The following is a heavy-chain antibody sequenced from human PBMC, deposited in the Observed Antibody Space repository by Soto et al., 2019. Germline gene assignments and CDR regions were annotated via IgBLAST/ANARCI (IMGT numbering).Heavy chain of an antibody. D-gene: IGHD5-12*01. CDR2: LNHSGST. CDR1: GGSFSGYY. CDR3: ARGDRGGHGGKYFTF. V-gene: IGHV4-34*01. Sequence: PSETLSLTCAVYGGSFSGYYWSWIRQPPGKGLEWIGELNHSGSTNYNPSLKSRVTISADTSKNLLSLKLRSVTAADTAVYYCARGDRGGHGGKYFTFWGPGALVTVFS. J-gene: IGHJ4*01.